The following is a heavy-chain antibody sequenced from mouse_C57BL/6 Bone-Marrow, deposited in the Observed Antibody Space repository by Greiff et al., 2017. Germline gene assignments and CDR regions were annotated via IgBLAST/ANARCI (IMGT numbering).Heavy chain of an antibody. Sequence: EVKLQESGPELVKPGASVKMSCKASGYTFTDYNMHWVKQSHGKSLEWIGYINPNNGGTSYNQKFKGKATLTVNKSSSTAYMELRSLTSEDSAVYYCANYYGSSYYAMDYWGQGTSVTFSS. D-gene: IGHD1-1*01. CDR1: GYTFTDYN. V-gene: IGHV1-22*01. CDR3: ANYYGSSYYAMDY. CDR2: INPNNGGT. J-gene: IGHJ4*01.